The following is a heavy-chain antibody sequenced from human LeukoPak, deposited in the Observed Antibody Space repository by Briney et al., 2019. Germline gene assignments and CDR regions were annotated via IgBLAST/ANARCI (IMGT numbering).Heavy chain of an antibody. J-gene: IGHJ4*02. CDR2: ISSSGSTI. CDR3: TRDKGSSYLSSFDS. D-gene: IGHD6-6*01. V-gene: IGHV3-11*01. Sequence: PGGSLRLSCAASRFTFSDYYVRWMRQAPGRGLEGFSYISSSGSTIYYADSVKGRFTISRDNAKNSLYLQMTSLRAEDTAVYYCTRDKGSSYLSSFDSWGQGTLVTVSS. CDR1: RFTFSDYY.